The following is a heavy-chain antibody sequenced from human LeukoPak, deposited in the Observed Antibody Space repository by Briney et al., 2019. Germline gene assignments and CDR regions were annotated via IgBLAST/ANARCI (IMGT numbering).Heavy chain of an antibody. CDR1: GFTVSSNY. Sequence: GGSLRLSCAASGFTVSSNYMSWVRQAPGKGLEWVSAISGSGGGTYYADSVKGRFTISRDTSENTLYLQMNSLRAEDTAVYYCAKDLAYCGGDCYTGLDYWGQGTLVTVSS. J-gene: IGHJ4*02. CDR3: AKDLAYCGGDCYTGLDY. D-gene: IGHD2-21*01. CDR2: ISGSGGGT. V-gene: IGHV3-23*01.